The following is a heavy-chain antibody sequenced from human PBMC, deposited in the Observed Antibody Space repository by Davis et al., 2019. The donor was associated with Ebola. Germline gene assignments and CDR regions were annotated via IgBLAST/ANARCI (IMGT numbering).Heavy chain of an antibody. CDR3: RSSGYYNRYYFDY. CDR1: GGSISSYY. Sequence: PSETLSLTCTVSGGSISSYYWSWIRQPPGKGLEWIGYIYYSGSTNYNPSLKSRVTISLDTSENQFSLKLSSVTAADTAVYYCRSSGYYNRYYFDYWGQGTLVTVSS. V-gene: IGHV4-59*12. CDR2: IYYSGST. D-gene: IGHD3-22*01. J-gene: IGHJ4*02.